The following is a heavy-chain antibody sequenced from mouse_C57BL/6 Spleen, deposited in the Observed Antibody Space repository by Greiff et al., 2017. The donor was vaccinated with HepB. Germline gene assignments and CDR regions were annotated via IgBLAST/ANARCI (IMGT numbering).Heavy chain of an antibody. Sequence: QVQLQQSGAELVRPGASVTLSCKASGYTFTDYEMHWVKQTPVHGLEWIGAIDPETGGTAYNQKFKGKAILTADKSSSTAYMELRSLTSEDSAVYYCTRRTFGSGDYWGQGTLVTVSA. CDR1: GYTFTDYE. CDR3: TRRTFGSGDY. J-gene: IGHJ3*01. V-gene: IGHV1-15*01. D-gene: IGHD3-1*01. CDR2: IDPETGGT.